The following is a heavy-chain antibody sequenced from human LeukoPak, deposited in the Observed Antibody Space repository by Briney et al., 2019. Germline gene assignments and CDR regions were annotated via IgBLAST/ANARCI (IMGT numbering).Heavy chain of an antibody. J-gene: IGHJ4*02. D-gene: IGHD3-10*01. CDR3: ARPFLLWFGELFYYFDY. V-gene: IGHV3-53*01. CDR1: GFTVSSNY. Sequence: PGGSLRLSCAASGFTVSSNYMSWVRQAPGKGLEWVSVIYSGGSTYYADSVKGRFTISRDNSKNTLYLQMNSLRAEDTAVYYCARPFLLWFGELFYYFDYWGQGTLVTVSS. CDR2: IYSGGST.